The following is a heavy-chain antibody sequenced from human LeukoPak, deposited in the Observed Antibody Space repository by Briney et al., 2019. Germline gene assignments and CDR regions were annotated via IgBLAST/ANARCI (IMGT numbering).Heavy chain of an antibody. CDR3: ARVRGSSWNSGYYYHYMDV. CDR2: IYYSGST. Sequence: SETLSLTCAVYGGSFSGYYWSWIRQPPGKGLEWLGSIYYSGSTYYNPSLKSRVTISVDTSKNQFSLKLSSVTAADTAVYYCARVRGSSWNSGYYYHYMDVWGKGTTVTISS. D-gene: IGHD6-13*01. CDR1: GGSFSGYY. J-gene: IGHJ6*03. V-gene: IGHV4-34*01.